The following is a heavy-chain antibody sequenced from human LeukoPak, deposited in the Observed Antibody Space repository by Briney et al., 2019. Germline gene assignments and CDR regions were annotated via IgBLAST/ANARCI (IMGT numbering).Heavy chain of an antibody. J-gene: IGHJ3*02. CDR1: GFAFSDYS. CDR3: AKSRIAATDNAFDM. Sequence: GGSLRLSCAASGFAFSDYSMTWVRQAPGGGLEWVSGISSGGGATNYADSVKGRFTISRDNSKNTLFLQMSSLMAEDTAIYFCAKSRIAATDNAFDMWGQGTMVT. V-gene: IGHV3-23*01. D-gene: IGHD6-13*01. CDR2: ISSGGGAT.